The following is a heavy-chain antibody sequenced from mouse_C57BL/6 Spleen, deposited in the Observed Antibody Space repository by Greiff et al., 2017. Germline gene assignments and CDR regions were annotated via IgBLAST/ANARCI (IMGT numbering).Heavy chain of an antibody. V-gene: IGHV1-54*01. CDR1: GYAFTNYL. CDR3: AREGLRGDY. CDR2: INPGSGGT. D-gene: IGHD2-4*01. J-gene: IGHJ4*01. Sequence: VQLQQSGAELVRPGTSVKVSCKASGYAFTNYLIEWVKQRPGQGLEWIGVINPGSGGTNYNEKFKGKATLTADKSSSTAYMQLSSLTSEDSAVYFCAREGLRGDYWGQGTSVTVSS.